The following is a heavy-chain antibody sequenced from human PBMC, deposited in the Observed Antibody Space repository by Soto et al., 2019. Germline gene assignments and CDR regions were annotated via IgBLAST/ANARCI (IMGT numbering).Heavy chain of an antibody. Sequence: QVQLVQSGAEVKKPGSSVKVSCTASGGTFTSYALSWVRQAPGQGLEWMGGIIPISGRTNYAQRFQGRVSITADEDTTTAYMELASLRSDDTAVYYCALDTSVGAVLFDPWGQGSLVTVSS. CDR2: IIPISGRT. D-gene: IGHD3-22*01. CDR3: ALDTSVGAVLFDP. J-gene: IGHJ5*02. CDR1: GGTFTSYA. V-gene: IGHV1-69*12.